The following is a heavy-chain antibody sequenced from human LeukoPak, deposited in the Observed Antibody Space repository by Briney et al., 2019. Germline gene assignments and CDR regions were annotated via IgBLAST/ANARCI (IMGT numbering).Heavy chain of an antibody. V-gene: IGHV4-39*07. CDR3: ARDKADDSSGNDAFDI. Sequence: SETLSLTCTVSGGSISSSSYYWGWIRQPPGKGLEWIGSIYYSGSTYYNPSLKSRVTISVDTSKSQFSLKLSSVTAADTAVYYCARDKADDSSGNDAFDIWGQGTMVTVSS. CDR1: GGSISSSSYY. J-gene: IGHJ3*02. CDR2: IYYSGST. D-gene: IGHD3-22*01.